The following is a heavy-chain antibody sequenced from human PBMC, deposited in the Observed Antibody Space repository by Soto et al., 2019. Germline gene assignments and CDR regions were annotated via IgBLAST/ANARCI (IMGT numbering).Heavy chain of an antibody. D-gene: IGHD6-19*01. Sequence: GSLRLSCAASGFTFSSYGMHWVRQAPGKGLEWVAVIWYDGSNKYYADSVKGRFTISRDNSKNTLYLQMNSLRAEDTAVYYCARVLHPGYSSGWYFGPWGQGTLVTVSS. CDR3: ARVLHPGYSSGWYFGP. CDR2: IWYDGSNK. V-gene: IGHV3-33*01. CDR1: GFTFSSYG. J-gene: IGHJ5*02.